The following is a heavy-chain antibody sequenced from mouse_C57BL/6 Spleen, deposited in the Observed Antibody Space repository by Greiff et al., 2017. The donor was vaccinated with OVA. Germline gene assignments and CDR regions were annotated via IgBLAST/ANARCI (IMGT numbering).Heavy chain of an antibody. V-gene: IGHV1-82*01. D-gene: IGHD2-2*01. Sequence: VQRVESGPELVKPGASVKISCKASGYAFSSSWMNWVKQRPGKGLEWIGRIYPGDGDTNYNGKFKGKATLTADKSSSTAYMQLSSLTSEDSAVYFCARSGGYHWYFDVWGTGTTVTVSS. CDR3: ARSGGYHWYFDV. CDR2: IYPGDGDT. J-gene: IGHJ1*03. CDR1: GYAFSSSW.